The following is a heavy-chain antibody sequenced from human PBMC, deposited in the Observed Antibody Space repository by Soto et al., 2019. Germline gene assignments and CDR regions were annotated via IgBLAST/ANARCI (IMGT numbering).Heavy chain of an antibody. D-gene: IGHD2-21*02. Sequence: QVQLQQWGAGLLKPSETLSLTCAVYGGSFSGYYWSWIRQPPGKGLEWIGEVNHSGSTNYNPYPTSRVTISVDTPKNQFSVRLGSVTAGDTAVYYCSSSGELVVTAENVPYWGQGTLVTVSS. CDR3: SSSGELVVTAENVPY. CDR2: VNHSGST. V-gene: IGHV4-34*01. J-gene: IGHJ4*02. CDR1: GGSFSGYY.